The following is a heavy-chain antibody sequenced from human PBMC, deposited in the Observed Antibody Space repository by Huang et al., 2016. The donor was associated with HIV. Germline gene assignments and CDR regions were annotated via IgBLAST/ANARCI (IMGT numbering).Heavy chain of an antibody. CDR2: ISYDAKTK. D-gene: IGHD6-13*01. CDR3: AKGGSAAAVLDF. CDR1: GFTFSSYG. V-gene: IGHV3-30*18. J-gene: IGHJ4*02. Sequence: QVQMVESGGGVVQPGRSLRISCAASGFTFSSYGMHWVRQGAGKGLGWVAVISYDAKTKYYADSVKGRFSISRDNSKTTVYLQLNSLRLEDTAVYYCAKGGSAAAVLDFWGQGTLVTVSS.